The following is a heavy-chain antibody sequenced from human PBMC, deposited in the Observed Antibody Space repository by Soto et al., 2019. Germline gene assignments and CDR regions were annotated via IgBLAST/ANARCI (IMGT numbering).Heavy chain of an antibody. V-gene: IGHV3-30-3*01. Sequence: GGSLRLSCAASGFTFSSYAMHWVRQAPGKGLEWVAVISYDGSNKYYADSVKGRFTISRDNSKNTLYLQMNSLRAEDTAVYYCARADGYCSGGSCYPENTYYYYGMDVWGQGTTVTVS. J-gene: IGHJ6*02. CDR1: GFTFSSYA. CDR2: ISYDGSNK. CDR3: ARADGYCSGGSCYPENTYYYYGMDV. D-gene: IGHD2-15*01.